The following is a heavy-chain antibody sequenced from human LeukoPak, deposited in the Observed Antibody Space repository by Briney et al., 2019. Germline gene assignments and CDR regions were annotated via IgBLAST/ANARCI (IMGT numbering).Heavy chain of an antibody. Sequence: GESLKTSCKGSGYSFINYWIGWLGQMPGKGLNWMGNIYPGDSDTRYSPSFQGKVTISAVKSISPAYLQWSSLKASDTAVYYCARLSIMGGATSPSDYWGQGTLVTVSS. CDR1: GYSFINYW. J-gene: IGHJ4*02. D-gene: IGHD1-26*01. CDR2: IYPGDSDT. V-gene: IGHV5-51*01. CDR3: ARLSIMGGATSPSDY.